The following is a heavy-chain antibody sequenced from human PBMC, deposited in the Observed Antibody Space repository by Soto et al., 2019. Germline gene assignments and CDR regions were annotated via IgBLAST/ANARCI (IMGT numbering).Heavy chain of an antibody. D-gene: IGHD6-19*01. CDR2: IYSGGST. V-gene: IGHV3-53*01. J-gene: IGHJ4*02. CDR1: RFTVSSNY. CDR3: ARSPSQWLVVDY. Sequence: EVQLVESGGGLIQPGGSLRLSCAASRFTVSSNYMSWVRQAPGKGLEWVSVIYSGGSTYYADSVKGRFTISRDNSKNTLYLQMNSLRAEDTAVYYCARSPSQWLVVDYWGQGTLVTVSS.